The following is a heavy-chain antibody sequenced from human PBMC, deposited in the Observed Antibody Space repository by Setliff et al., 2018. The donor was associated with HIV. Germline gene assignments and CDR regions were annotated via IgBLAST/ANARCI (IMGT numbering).Heavy chain of an antibody. Sequence: SVPTLVNPTQTLTLTCTLSGSSLTTSGVGVGWVRQPPGKALEWVALIYWRDDKRYSPSLKNRLTSTKDNSKEQVVLTMTKVDPGDTDTYFCVYTGYCRKNIWRSSSDHWGRGTLVTVSS. CDR1: GSSLTTSGVG. D-gene: IGHD3-3*01. J-gene: IGHJ4*02. CDR3: VYTGYCRKNIWRSSSDH. V-gene: IGHV2-5*04. CDR2: IYWRDDK.